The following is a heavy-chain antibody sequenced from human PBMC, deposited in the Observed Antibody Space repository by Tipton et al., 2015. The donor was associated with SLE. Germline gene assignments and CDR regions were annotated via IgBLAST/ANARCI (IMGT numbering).Heavy chain of an antibody. V-gene: IGHV3-48*03. J-gene: IGHJ6*03. CDR2: ISSSGSTI. Sequence: GSLRLSCAASGFTFSSYEMNWVRQAPGKGLEWVSYISSSGSTIYYADSVKGRFTISRDNAKNSLYLQMNSLRAEDTAVYYCARGPYDFWSGSPTMDVWGKGTTVTVSS. D-gene: IGHD3-3*01. CDR1: GFTFSSYE. CDR3: ARGPYDFWSGSPTMDV.